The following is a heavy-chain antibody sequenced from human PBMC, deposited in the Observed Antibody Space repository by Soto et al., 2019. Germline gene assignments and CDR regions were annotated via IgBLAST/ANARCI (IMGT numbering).Heavy chain of an antibody. J-gene: IGHJ4*02. CDR1: GFTVSSNY. CDR2: IYSGGST. V-gene: IGHV3-66*01. Sequence: GGSLRLSCAASGFTVSSNYMSWVRQAPGKGLEWVSVIYSGGSTYYADSVKGRFTISRDNSKNTLYLQMKSLRAEDTAVYYCARDSNGTPGGFDYWGQGTLVTVSS. D-gene: IGHD1-1*01. CDR3: ARDSNGTPGGFDY.